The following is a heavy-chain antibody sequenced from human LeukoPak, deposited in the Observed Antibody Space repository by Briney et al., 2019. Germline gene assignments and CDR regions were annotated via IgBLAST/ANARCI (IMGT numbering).Heavy chain of an antibody. CDR3: ARSGYSYDLVDY. Sequence: PSETLSLTCTVSGGSMSSYYWNWIRQPPGKGLEWIGYIYYSGSTNYNPSLKSRATISVDTSKNQFSLKLSSVTAADTAVYCCARSGYSYDLVDYWGQGTLVTVSS. CDR1: GGSMSSYY. J-gene: IGHJ4*02. CDR2: IYYSGST. V-gene: IGHV4-59*08. D-gene: IGHD5-18*01.